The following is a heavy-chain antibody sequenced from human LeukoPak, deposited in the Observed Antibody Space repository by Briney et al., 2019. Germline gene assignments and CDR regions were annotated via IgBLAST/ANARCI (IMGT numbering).Heavy chain of an antibody. V-gene: IGHV3-7*03. CDR2: IKKDGSET. CDR3: ARGRYSGTTYYFDY. Sequence: GGSLRLSCAAPEFTFITSWRSWVRQVPGKGLEWVANIKKDGSETYYVDSVKGRFTISRDNAKNSLYLQMNSLRAEDTAMYYCARGRYSGTTYYFDYWGQGTLVTVSS. D-gene: IGHD5-12*01. CDR1: EFTFITSW. J-gene: IGHJ4*02.